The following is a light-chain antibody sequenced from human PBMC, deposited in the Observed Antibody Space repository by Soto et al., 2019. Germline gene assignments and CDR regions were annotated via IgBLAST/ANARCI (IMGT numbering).Light chain of an antibody. J-gene: IGLJ1*01. CDR1: SSDVGGYDY. CDR3: SSYTSGSTIYV. V-gene: IGLV2-14*01. CDR2: KAS. Sequence: QSVLAQPASVSGSPGQSITISCTGTSSDVGGYDYVSWYQQHPGKAPRLMIYKASNRPSGVSHRFSGSRSGNTASLTISALQAEDEADYHCSSYTSGSTIYVFGTGTKVTVL.